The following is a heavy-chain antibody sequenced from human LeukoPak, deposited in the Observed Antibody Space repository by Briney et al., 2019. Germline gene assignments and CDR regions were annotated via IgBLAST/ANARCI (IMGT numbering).Heavy chain of an antibody. CDR1: GFTFSDYY. D-gene: IGHD2-2*01. CDR3: ARGYCSSTSCSWYGFDY. CDR2: ISSSGSTI. V-gene: IGHV3-11*01. Sequence: GGSLRLSCAASGFTFSDYYMSWIRQAPGKGPEWVSYISSSGSTIYYADSVKGRFTISRDNAKNSLYLQMNSLRAEDTAVYYCARGYCSSTSCSWYGFDYWGQGTLVTVSS. J-gene: IGHJ4*02.